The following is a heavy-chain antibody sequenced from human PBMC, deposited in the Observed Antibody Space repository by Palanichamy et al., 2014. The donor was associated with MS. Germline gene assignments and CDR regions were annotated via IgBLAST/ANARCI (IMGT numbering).Heavy chain of an antibody. J-gene: IGHJ3*02. V-gene: IGHV3-23*01. D-gene: IGHD1-14*01. CDR2: ISASGLNT. CDR3: AKDPRIGRGAFDI. Sequence: EVQLLESGGDVVRPGGSLRLSCAASGFTFSVYGLSWVRQAPGRGLEWVSDISASGLNTHYADPVKGRFTISRDTSKNTLYLQMNSLRVEDTAIYYCAKDPRIGRGAFDIWGQGTMVIVSS. CDR1: GFTFSVYG.